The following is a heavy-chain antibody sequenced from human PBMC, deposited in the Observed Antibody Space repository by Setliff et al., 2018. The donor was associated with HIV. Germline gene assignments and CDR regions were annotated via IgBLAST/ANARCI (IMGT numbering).Heavy chain of an antibody. CDR3: ARAPAHEHATGWYSSSNRFDP. D-gene: IGHD6-19*01. CDR1: GGTFSGHA. V-gene: IGHV1-69*13. J-gene: IGHJ5*02. Sequence: GASVKVSCKAAGGTFSGHAVNWVRQAPGQGVEWMGEIIPLFGTAHYAQRFQGRVTITADASTSTAYMELSRLKSADTAVYYCARAPAHEHATGWYSSSNRFDPWGQGTLGTSPQ. CDR2: IIPLFGTA.